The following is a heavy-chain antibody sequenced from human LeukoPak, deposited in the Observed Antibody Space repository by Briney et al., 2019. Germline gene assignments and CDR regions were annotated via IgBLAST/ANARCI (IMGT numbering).Heavy chain of an antibody. Sequence: ASVKVSCKASGYTFTSYGISWVRQAPGQGLEWMGWISAYNGNTNYARKLQGRVTMTTDTSTSTAYMELRSLRSDDTAVYYCARVPSYYYDSSGWAAFDIWGQGTMVTVSS. V-gene: IGHV1-18*01. CDR1: GYTFTSYG. CDR2: ISAYNGNT. D-gene: IGHD3-22*01. J-gene: IGHJ3*02. CDR3: ARVPSYYYDSSGWAAFDI.